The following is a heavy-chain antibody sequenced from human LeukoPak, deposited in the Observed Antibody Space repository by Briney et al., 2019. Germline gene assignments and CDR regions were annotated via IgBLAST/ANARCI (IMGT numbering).Heavy chain of an antibody. CDR2: IYYSGST. V-gene: IGHV4-59*08. Sequence: SETLSLTCTVSGGSISSYYWSWIRQPPGKGLEWIGYIYYSGSTNYNPSLKSRVTISVDTSKNQFSLKLSSVTAADTAVYYCARHSPYYDSSGYYYFDYWGQGTLVTVSS. CDR1: GGSISSYY. CDR3: ARHSPYYDSSGYYYFDY. D-gene: IGHD3-22*01. J-gene: IGHJ4*02.